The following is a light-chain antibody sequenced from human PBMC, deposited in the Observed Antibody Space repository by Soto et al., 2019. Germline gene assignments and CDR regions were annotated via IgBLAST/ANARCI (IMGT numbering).Light chain of an antibody. CDR2: DIN. CDR3: VSYTTSASYV. Sequence: QSALTQPASVSGSPGQSITISCTGTSSDVGNYIFVSWYRQHPGKAPKLMIYDINNRPSGVSNRFSGSKSGNTASLTISGHQAEDEADYYCVSYTTSASYVFATGTKVTVL. V-gene: IGLV2-14*01. CDR1: SSDVGNYIF. J-gene: IGLJ1*01.